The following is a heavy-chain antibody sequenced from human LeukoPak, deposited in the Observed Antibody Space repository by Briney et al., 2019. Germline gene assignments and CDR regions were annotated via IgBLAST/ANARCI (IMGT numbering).Heavy chain of an antibody. CDR3: ARRAQSDAFDI. CDR1: GFTFSSYS. CDR2: ISSSSSYI. Sequence: GGSLRLSCAASGFTFSSYSMNWIRQAPGKGLEWVSSISSSSSYIYYADSVKGRFTISRDNAKNSLYLQMNSLRAEDTAVYYCARRAQSDAFDIWGQGTMVTVSS. J-gene: IGHJ3*02. V-gene: IGHV3-21*01.